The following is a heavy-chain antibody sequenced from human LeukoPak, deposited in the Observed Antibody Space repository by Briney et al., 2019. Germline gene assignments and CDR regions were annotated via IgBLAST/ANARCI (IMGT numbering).Heavy chain of an antibody. CDR1: GISVTTSDG. V-gene: IGHV4/OR15-8*02. D-gene: IGHD3-3*01. J-gene: IGHJ4*02. Sequence: SETLSLTCDVSGISVTTSDGWSWVRQSPGKALEWLGHIYQNETTNYNPFLKSRLIISIDKANNQFSLNLKSVTVADTAVYYCARGLRFLEWLPFDYWGQGTLVTVSS. CDR2: IYQNETT. CDR3: ARGLRFLEWLPFDY.